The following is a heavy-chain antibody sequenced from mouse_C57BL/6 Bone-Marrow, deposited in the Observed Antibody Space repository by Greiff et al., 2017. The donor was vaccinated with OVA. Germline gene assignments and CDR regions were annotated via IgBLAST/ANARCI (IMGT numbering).Heavy chain of an antibody. J-gene: IGHJ3*01. CDR2: ISYDGSN. V-gene: IGHV3-6*01. CDR3: ARGDYGSSRLAY. CDR1: GYSITSGYY. D-gene: IGHD1-1*01. Sequence: DVKLQESGPGLVKPSQSLSLTCSVTGYSITSGYYWNWLRQFPGNKLEWMGYISYDGSNNYNPSLKNRISITRDTSKNQFFLKLNSVTTEDTATYYCARGDYGSSRLAYWGQGTLVTVSA.